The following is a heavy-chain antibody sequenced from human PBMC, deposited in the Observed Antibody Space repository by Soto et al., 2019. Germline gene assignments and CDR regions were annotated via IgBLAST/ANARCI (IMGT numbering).Heavy chain of an antibody. CDR2: IRRKANSYTT. CDR3: AMLGGWSGGSSGMDV. J-gene: IGHJ6*02. CDR1: GLIFSDYH. V-gene: IGHV3-72*01. D-gene: IGHD6-19*01. Sequence: PGGSLRLSCEASGLIFSDYHMDWVRQAPGKGLEWVGRIRRKANSYTTEYAASVKGRFTISRDDSKNSLYLQMNSLKSEDTAVYYCAMLGGWSGGSSGMDVWGQGTTVTVYS.